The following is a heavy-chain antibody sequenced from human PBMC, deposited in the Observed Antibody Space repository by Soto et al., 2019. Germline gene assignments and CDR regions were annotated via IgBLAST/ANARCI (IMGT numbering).Heavy chain of an antibody. CDR3: ARERSSGWFDP. D-gene: IGHD6-25*01. J-gene: IGHJ5*02. CDR1: GYTFTSYG. CDR2: ISAHNGNT. Sequence: QVHLVQSGAEVKKPGASVKVSCKASGYTFTSYGITWVRQAPGQGLEWMGWISAHNGNTDYAQKLQGRVTMTRNTSISTAYMELSSLRSEDTAVYYCARERSSGWFDPWGQGTLVTVSS. V-gene: IGHV1-18*01.